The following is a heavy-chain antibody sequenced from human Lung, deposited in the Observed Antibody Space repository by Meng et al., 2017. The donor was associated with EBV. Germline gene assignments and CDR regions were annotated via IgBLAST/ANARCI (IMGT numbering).Heavy chain of an antibody. D-gene: IGHD3-10*01. Sequence: LQGLGPGLVKPSQILSLTCTVSCYSISSKNSYWSWIRHHPGKRLEWIGYIYYSGSTYYNPSLKSRVTISVDTSKNQFSLNLTFVTAADTAVYYCATTTVRGVNWIDPWGQGTLVTVSS. CDR2: IYYSGST. J-gene: IGHJ5*02. CDR1: CYSISSKNSY. CDR3: ATTTVRGVNWIDP. V-gene: IGHV4-31*03.